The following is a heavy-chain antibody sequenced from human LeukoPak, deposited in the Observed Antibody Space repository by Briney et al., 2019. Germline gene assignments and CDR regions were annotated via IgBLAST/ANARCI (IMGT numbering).Heavy chain of an antibody. D-gene: IGHD3-10*01. J-gene: IGHJ4*02. V-gene: IGHV1-69*13. CDR2: IIPIFGTA. Sequence: AASVKVSCKASGGTFSGYAISWVRQAPGQGLEWMGGIIPIFGTANYAQKFQGRVTITADESTSTAYMELSSLRSEDTAVYYCARMPFMVRGVIELDYWGQGTLVTVSS. CDR1: GGTFSGYA. CDR3: ARMPFMVRGVIELDY.